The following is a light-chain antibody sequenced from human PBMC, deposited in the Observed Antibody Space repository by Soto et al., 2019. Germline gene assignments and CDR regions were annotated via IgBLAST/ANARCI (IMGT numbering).Light chain of an antibody. V-gene: IGLV2-14*03. J-gene: IGLJ2*01. CDR1: SSDIGRYDH. CDR3: SSFTDTSTPVV. Sequence: QSVLTQPASVSGSPGQSITISCTGTSSDIGRYDHISWYQQHPGKAPKLMIYDVSYRPSGIANRFSGSKSGNTASLTISGLQAEDEADYYCSSFTDTSTPVVFGGGTKVTVL. CDR2: DVS.